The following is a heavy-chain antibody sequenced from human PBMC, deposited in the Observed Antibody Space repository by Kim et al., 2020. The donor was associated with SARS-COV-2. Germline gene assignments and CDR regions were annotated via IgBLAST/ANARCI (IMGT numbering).Heavy chain of an antibody. Sequence: SVKVSCKASGGTFSNYGINWVRRAPGQGLEWMGGTIPRFGKSNYAQKFQDRVTLTADESTSTAYMELSSLRSEDTAIYYCATTLSGVFGVVFPLYGLDVWCQGTTVPVSS. CDR3: ATTLSGVFGVVFPLYGLDV. CDR1: GGTFSNYG. J-gene: IGHJ6*02. V-gene: IGHV1-69*13. D-gene: IGHD3-3*01. CDR2: TIPRFGKS.